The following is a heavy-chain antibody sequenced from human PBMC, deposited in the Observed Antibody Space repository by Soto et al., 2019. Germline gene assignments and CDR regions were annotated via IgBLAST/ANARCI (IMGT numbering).Heavy chain of an antibody. CDR1: GFTFSSYA. V-gene: IGHV3-30-3*01. J-gene: IGHJ6*02. CDR2: ISYDGSNK. CDR3: ARDLPWGYENYYYYGMDV. D-gene: IGHD7-27*01. Sequence: QVQLVESGGGVVQPGRSLRLSCAASGFTFSSYAMHWVRQAPGKGLEWVAVISYDGSNKYYADSVKGRFTISRDNFKYTLXLQMNSLRAEDTAVYYCARDLPWGYENYYYYGMDVWGQGTTVTVSS.